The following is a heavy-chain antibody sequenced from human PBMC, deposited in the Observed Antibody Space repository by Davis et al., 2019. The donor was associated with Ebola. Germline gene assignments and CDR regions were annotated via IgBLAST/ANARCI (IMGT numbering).Heavy chain of an antibody. CDR2: IYYSGST. J-gene: IGHJ5*02. CDR3: ARPVGNGDYSWFDP. CDR1: GGSISSSSNY. Sequence: SETLSLTCTVSGGSISSSSNYWGWIRQPPGQGLDWIGYIYYSGSTYYNPSLTSRVTISVDTSKNQFSLKLSSVTAADTAVYYCARPVGNGDYSWFDPWGQGTLVTVSS. D-gene: IGHD4-17*01. V-gene: IGHV4-39*01.